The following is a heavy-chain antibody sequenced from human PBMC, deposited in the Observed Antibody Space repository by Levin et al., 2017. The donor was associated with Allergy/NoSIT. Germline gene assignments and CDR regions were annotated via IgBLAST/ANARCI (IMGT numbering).Heavy chain of an antibody. CDR2: INSGGTGT. Sequence: GGSLRLSCAASGFTFNSYAMNWVRQAPGKGLEWVSSINSGGTGTYYADSVKGRFTISRDNSKSTLSLQMDSLRAEDTGLYFCAGWRVGPTAPGWCNWFDPWGQGTLVTVSS. CDR3: AGWRVGPTAPGWCNWFDP. CDR1: GFTFNSYA. D-gene: IGHD6-13*01. J-gene: IGHJ5*02. V-gene: IGHV3-23*01.